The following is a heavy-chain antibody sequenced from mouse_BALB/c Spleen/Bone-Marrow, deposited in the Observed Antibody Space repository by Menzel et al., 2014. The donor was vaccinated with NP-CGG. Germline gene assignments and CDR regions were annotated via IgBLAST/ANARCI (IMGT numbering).Heavy chain of an antibody. CDR1: EYEFPSHD. D-gene: IGHD1-1*01. J-gene: IGHJ3*01. CDR3: ARHGDYYGSSLFAY. CDR2: INSDGGST. V-gene: IGHV5-2*01. Sequence: VQLQQSGGGLVQPGESLKLSCESNEYEFPSHDMSWVRKTPEKRLELVAAINSDGGSTYYPDTMERRSIISRDNSKKTLYLQMSSLRSEDTAFYYCARHGDYYGSSLFAYWGQGTLVTVSA.